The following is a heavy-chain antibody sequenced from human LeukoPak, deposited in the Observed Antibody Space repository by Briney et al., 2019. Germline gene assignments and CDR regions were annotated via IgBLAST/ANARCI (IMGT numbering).Heavy chain of an antibody. J-gene: IGHJ4*02. CDR1: GGSISSSNYY. Sequence: SETLSLTCTVSGGSISSSNYYWSWIRQPPGKGLEWIGEINHSGSTNYNPSLKSRVTISVDTSKNQFSLKLSSVTAADTAVYYCASRGYSYRIDYWGQGTLVTVSS. V-gene: IGHV4-39*07. D-gene: IGHD5-18*01. CDR2: INHSGST. CDR3: ASRGYSYRIDY.